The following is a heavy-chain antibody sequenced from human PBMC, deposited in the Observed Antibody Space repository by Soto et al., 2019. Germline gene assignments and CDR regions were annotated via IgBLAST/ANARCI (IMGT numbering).Heavy chain of an antibody. J-gene: IGHJ5*02. D-gene: IGHD6-13*01. CDR3: ARDGVAGELYWFAP. CDR2: IIPILGIA. Sequence: QVQLVQSGAEVKKPGSSVKVSCKASGGTFSSYTISWVRQAPGQGLEWMGRIIPILGIANYAQKFQGRVTITANKPTSTSNMELSSMRSEETAVYYCARDGVAGELYWFAPWGQGTLVTVSS. CDR1: GGTFSSYT. V-gene: IGHV1-69*08.